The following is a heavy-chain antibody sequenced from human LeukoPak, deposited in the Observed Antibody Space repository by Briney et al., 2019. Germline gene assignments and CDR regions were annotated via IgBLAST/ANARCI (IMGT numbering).Heavy chain of an antibody. CDR2: IVGSGGST. D-gene: IGHD2-21*01. CDR3: ARDPLGDSTYYFDY. Sequence: GGSLRLSCAASGFTFSSYAMSWVRQAPGKGLEWVSTIVGSGGSTFYADSVKGRFTISRDDSKNTLYLQMNSLRAEDTAVYYCARDPLGDSTYYFDYWGQGTLVTVSS. CDR1: GFTFSSYA. V-gene: IGHV3-23*01. J-gene: IGHJ4*02.